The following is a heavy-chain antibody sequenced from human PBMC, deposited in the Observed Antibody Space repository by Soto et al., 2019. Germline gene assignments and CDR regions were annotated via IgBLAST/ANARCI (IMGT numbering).Heavy chain of an antibody. CDR2: INPSGGST. D-gene: IGHD2-15*01. CDR3: ARVYCSGGSCYGIDY. J-gene: IGHJ4*02. CDR1: GYTFTTYY. Sequence: QVQLVQSGAEVKKPGASVKVSCKASGYTFTTYYMHWVRQAPGQGLEWMGIINPSGGSTSYAQKFQGRVTMTRDTSTSTVYMELSSLRSEDTAVYYCARVYCSGGSCYGIDYWGQGTLFTVSS. V-gene: IGHV1-46*01.